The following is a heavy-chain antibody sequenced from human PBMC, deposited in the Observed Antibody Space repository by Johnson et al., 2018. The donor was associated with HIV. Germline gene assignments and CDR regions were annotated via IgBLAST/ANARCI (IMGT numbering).Heavy chain of an antibody. J-gene: IGHJ3*02. CDR3: ARIDYSNYEEAFDI. CDR2: IKRKIEGETT. Sequence: VQLVESGGALVKPGGSLRLSCVASGFTFSNVWMTWVRQAPGKGLEWVGRIKRKIEGETTDYAAPVKGRFTISRDDSKNTLYLQMNSLRAEDTAVYYCARIDYSNYEEAFDIWGQGTMVTVSS. V-gene: IGHV3-15*02. D-gene: IGHD4-11*01. CDR1: GFTFSNVW.